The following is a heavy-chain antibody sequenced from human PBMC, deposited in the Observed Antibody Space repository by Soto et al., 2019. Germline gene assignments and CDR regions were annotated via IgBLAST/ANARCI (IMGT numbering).Heavy chain of an antibody. J-gene: IGHJ4*02. CDR3: ARSREFDY. CDR2: IFPSGTT. V-gene: IGHV4-30-2*01. CDR1: GGSLSGATYS. Sequence: KPSETLSLTCGVSGGSLSGATYSCNWIRQTPGKGLEWIGYIFPSGTTYYNPSLRSRVTISIDVSKNQFSLSLRSLTAADTAVYYCARSREFDYWSQGTLVTVSS.